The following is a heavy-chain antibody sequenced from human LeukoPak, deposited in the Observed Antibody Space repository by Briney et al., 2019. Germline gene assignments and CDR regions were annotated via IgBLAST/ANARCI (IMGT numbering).Heavy chain of an antibody. CDR1: GFIFSSYS. CDR3: ARHISSGWSHGFDP. CDR2: ISGSSTYI. D-gene: IGHD6-19*01. J-gene: IGHJ5*02. V-gene: IGHV3-21*01. Sequence: GGSLRLSCAASGFIFSSYSMNWVRQAPGKGLEWVSSISGSSTYIYYADSMKGRFTISRDNAKNSLYLQMNSLRAEDTAVYYCARHISSGWSHGFDPWGQGTLVTVSS.